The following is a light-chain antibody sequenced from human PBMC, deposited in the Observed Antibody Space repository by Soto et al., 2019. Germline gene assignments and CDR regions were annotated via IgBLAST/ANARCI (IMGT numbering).Light chain of an antibody. CDR1: QDIRNE. V-gene: IGKV1-6*01. CDR3: LQDRNYPRT. CDR2: GAS. J-gene: IGKJ1*01. Sequence: AIQMTQSPSSLSASVGDRVTITCRASQDIRNELVWYQQRPGKAPKALIYGASTLQSGVPSRFSGSGFGTDFTLTISSLQPEDFATYYCLQDRNYPRTFGQGTKVESK.